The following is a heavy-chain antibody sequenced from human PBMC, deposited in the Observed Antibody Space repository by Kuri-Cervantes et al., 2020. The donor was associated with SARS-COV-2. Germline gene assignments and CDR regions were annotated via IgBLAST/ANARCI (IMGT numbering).Heavy chain of an antibody. CDR2: IKQDGSEK. CDR1: GFTFSSYW. D-gene: IGHD6-6*01. J-gene: IGHJ3*02. Sequence: GESLKISCAASGFTFSSYWMSWVRQAPEKGLEWVANIKQDGSEKYYVDSVKGRFTISRDNAKNTLYLQMNSLRAEDTAVYYCARVRAARISFDAFDIWGQGTMVTVSS. V-gene: IGHV3-7*01. CDR3: ARVRAARISFDAFDI.